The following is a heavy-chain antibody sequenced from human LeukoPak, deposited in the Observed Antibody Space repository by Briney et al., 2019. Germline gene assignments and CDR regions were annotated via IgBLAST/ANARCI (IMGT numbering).Heavy chain of an antibody. CDR1: GFTFNSYG. D-gene: IGHD6-19*01. V-gene: IGHV3-30*18. J-gene: IGHJ4*02. CDR2: ISYDGSNK. CDR3: AKDLSSGEGFDY. Sequence: GGSLRLSCAASGFTFNSYGMHWVRQAPGKGLEWVAVISYDGSNKYYADSVKGRFTISRDNSKNTLYLQMNSLRAEDTAVYYCAKDLSSGEGFDYWGQGTLVTVSS.